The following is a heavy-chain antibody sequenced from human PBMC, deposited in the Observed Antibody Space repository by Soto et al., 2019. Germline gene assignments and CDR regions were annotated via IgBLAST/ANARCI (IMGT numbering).Heavy chain of an antibody. CDR2: ISSNSAYI. CDR1: GFIVSSYY. J-gene: IGHJ5*02. CDR3: TRDASRDSSARGWFDP. D-gene: IGHD6-13*01. V-gene: IGHV3-21*01. Sequence: PGGSLRLSCAGSGFIVSSYYMSWVRQAPGKGLEWVSTISSNSAYIYYTDALRGRFTISRDNAKNSLHLQMNSLRAEDTAVYYCTRDASRDSSARGWFDPWGPGTLVTVSS.